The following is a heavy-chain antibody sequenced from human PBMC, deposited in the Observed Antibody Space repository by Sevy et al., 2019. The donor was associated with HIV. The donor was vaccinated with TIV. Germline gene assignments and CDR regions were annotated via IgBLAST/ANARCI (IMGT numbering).Heavy chain of an antibody. V-gene: IGHV4-39*02. Sequence: SGTLSLTCTISGDTIVSSGHYWGWIRQTPGKGLEWIGSVYYNGHTYSNPSLKSRLTISIDTSKNQFSLNLNSVTAADTGIHFCAREAGGYDYDYGMDVWGQGTTVTVSS. D-gene: IGHD6-13*01. CDR3: AREAGGYDYDYGMDV. CDR1: GDTIVSSGHY. J-gene: IGHJ6*02. CDR2: VYYNGHT.